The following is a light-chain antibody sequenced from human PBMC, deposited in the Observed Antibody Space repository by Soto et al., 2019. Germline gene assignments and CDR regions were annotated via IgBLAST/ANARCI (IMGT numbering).Light chain of an antibody. Sequence: EIVLTQSPGTLSLSPGERATLSCRASQSVSSSYLAWYQQKPGQAPRLLIYDASSRATGIPDRFSGSGSGTDFTLTISRLDPEDFAVYYCQQRSNWPLTFGGGTKVEIK. V-gene: IGKV3D-20*02. CDR1: QSVSSSY. CDR3: QQRSNWPLT. CDR2: DAS. J-gene: IGKJ4*01.